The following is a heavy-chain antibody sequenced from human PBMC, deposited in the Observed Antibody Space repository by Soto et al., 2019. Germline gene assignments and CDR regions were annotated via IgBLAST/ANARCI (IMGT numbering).Heavy chain of an antibody. CDR2: MNPNSGNT. J-gene: IGHJ3*02. V-gene: IGHV1-8*01. CDR3: ARGSSSSGDAFDI. D-gene: IGHD6-6*01. Sequence: ASVKVSCKASGYTFTSYDINWVRQATGQGLEWMGWMNPNSGNTGYAQKFQGRATMTRNTSISTAYMELSSLRSEDTAVYYCARGSSSSGDAFDIWGQGTMVTVSS. CDR1: GYTFTSYD.